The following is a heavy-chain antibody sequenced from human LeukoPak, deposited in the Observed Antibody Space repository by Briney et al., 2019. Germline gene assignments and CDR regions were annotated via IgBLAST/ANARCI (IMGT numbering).Heavy chain of an antibody. CDR3: ARVLTAAGLDF. CDR1: GGSISGSKT. V-gene: IGHV4-39*07. CDR2: IHNDGRN. J-gene: IGHJ4*02. Sequence: SQTLSLTCSVSGGSISGSKTWGWVRQPPGKGPEWIGNIHNDGRNAPNPSLKSRVTMSLDTSTNQFSLKVNSVTAADTAFYYCARVLTAAGLDFWGQGVPVSIPS. D-gene: IGHD6-25*01.